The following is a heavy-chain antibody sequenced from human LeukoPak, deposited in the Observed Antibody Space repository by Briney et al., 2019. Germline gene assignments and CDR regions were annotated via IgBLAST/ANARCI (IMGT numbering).Heavy chain of an antibody. Sequence: SETLSLTCTVSGGSMSGYYWSWIRQPPGKGLEWIGYIYYSGSTNYNPSLKSRVTISVDTSKNQFSLKLSSVTAADTAVYYCARDNDILYGMDVWGQGTTVTVSS. CDR2: IYYSGST. V-gene: IGHV4-59*01. J-gene: IGHJ6*02. CDR3: ARDNDILYGMDV. D-gene: IGHD3-9*01. CDR1: GGSMSGYY.